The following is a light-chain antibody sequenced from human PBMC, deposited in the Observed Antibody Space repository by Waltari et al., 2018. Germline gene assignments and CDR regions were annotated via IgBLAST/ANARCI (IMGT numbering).Light chain of an antibody. V-gene: IGLV2-11*01. CDR3: CSYAGSYIYV. Sequence: QSALTQPRSVSGSPGQSITIACAGTSSSVGGSDYVSWYQQYPGKAPKLIIYDVTTRPSGVPDRFSGSKSANTASLTISGLQAEDEADYYCCSYAGSYIYVFGSGTKVTVL. J-gene: IGLJ1*01. CDR1: SSSVGGSDY. CDR2: DVT.